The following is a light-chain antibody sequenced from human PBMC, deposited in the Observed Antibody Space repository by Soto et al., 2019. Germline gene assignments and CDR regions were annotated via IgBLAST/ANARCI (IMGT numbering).Light chain of an antibody. CDR3: AAWDDSMTGVV. CDR2: SNS. J-gene: IGLJ2*01. CDR1: SSNIGSNY. Sequence: QSVLTQPPAASGAPGQRVTISCSGSSSNIGSNYVYWYQQFPGTAPKRLIYSNSQRPSGVPDRFSGSKSGTSASLAISGLRSEDEADYYCAAWDDSMTGVVFGGGTSLTVL. V-gene: IGLV1-47*02.